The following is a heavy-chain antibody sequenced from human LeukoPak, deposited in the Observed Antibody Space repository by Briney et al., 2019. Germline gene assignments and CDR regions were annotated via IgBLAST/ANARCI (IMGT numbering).Heavy chain of an antibody. D-gene: IGHD2-15*01. J-gene: IGHJ4*02. CDR1: GGSISSGDYY. CDR2: IYYSGST. V-gene: IGHV4-30-4*01. Sequence: SETLSLTCTVSGGSISSGDYYWSWIRQPPGKGLEWIGYIYYSGSTYYNPSLKSRVTISADTSKNQFSLKLSSVTAADTAVYYCARDLAPYCSGGSCYYFDYWGQGTLVTVSS. CDR3: ARDLAPYCSGGSCYYFDY.